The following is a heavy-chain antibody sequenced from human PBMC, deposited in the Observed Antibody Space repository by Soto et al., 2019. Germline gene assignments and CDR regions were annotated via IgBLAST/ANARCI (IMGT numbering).Heavy chain of an antibody. V-gene: IGHV3-48*01. CDR2: ISSSSSTI. J-gene: IGHJ4*02. Sequence: EVQLVESGGGLVQPGGSLRLSCAASGFTFSGYSMNWVRQAPGKGLEWVSYISSSSSTIYYADSVKGRFTISRDNAKNSMDLQMNSLRAGDTAVYYCATQSSGYDFPLDFWGQGTLVTVSS. D-gene: IGHD5-12*01. CDR1: GFTFSGYS. CDR3: ATQSSGYDFPLDF.